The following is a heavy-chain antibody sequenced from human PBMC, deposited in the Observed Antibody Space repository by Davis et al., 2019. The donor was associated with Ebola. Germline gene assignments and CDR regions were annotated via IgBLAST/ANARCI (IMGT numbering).Heavy chain of an antibody. CDR3: ARSGLSFGVVKYHYGMDV. D-gene: IGHD3-3*01. CDR1: GFTFTTYS. J-gene: IGHJ6*04. CDR2: ISSDSDYI. V-gene: IGHV3-21*01. Sequence: GESLKISCAALGFTFTTYSMSWVRQAPGKALEWVSSISSDSDYIYYADSAKGRFTISRDNAKHSLFLQMNSLRAEDTAVYYCARSGLSFGVVKYHYGMDVWGKGTTVTVSS.